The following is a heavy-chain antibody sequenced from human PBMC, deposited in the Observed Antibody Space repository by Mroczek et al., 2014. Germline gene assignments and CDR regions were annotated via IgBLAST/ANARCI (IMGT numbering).Heavy chain of an antibody. CDR3: ARGPTLGIGHEYYFDY. CDR1: GYTFTSYD. Sequence: SGAEVKKPGASVKVSCKASGYTFTSYDINWVRQATGQGLEWMGWMNPNSGNTGYAQKFQGRVTMTRNTSISTAYMELSSLRSEDTAVYYCARGPTLGIGHEYYFDYWGQGTLVTVSS. V-gene: IGHV1-8*01. CDR2: MNPNSGNT. D-gene: IGHD7-27*01. J-gene: IGHJ4*02.